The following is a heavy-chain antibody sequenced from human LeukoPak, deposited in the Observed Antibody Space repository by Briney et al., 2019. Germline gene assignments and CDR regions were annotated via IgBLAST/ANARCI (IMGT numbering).Heavy chain of an antibody. J-gene: IGHJ4*02. D-gene: IGHD4-17*01. Sequence: SETLSLTCAVYGGSFSGYYWSWIRQPPGKGLECIGEINHSGSTNYNPSLKSRVTISVDTSKNQFSLKLSSVTAADTAVYYCARGRSWYGDSYFDYWGQGTLVTVSS. CDR2: INHSGST. CDR1: GGSFSGYY. CDR3: ARGRSWYGDSYFDY. V-gene: IGHV4-34*01.